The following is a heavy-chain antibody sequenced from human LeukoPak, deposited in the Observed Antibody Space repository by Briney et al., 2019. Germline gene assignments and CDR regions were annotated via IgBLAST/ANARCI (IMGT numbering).Heavy chain of an antibody. CDR2: INPSGGST. J-gene: IGHJ4*02. D-gene: IGHD5-18*01. CDR1: GYTFTCYY. Sequence: GSSVTVSCKASGYTFTCYYMHRVRQAPGQGLEWMGIINPSGGSTSYAQKFQGRVTMTRDTSTSTVYMELSSLRSEDTAVYYCAREGDVDTAIPFDDWGQGTLVTVSS. V-gene: IGHV1-46*01. CDR3: AREGDVDTAIPFDD.